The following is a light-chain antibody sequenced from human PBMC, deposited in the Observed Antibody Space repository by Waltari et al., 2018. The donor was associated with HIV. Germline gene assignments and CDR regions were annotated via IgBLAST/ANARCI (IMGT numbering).Light chain of an antibody. V-gene: IGLV2-23*01. CDR2: EGV. CDR3: CSYAGSSTYVV. J-gene: IGLJ2*01. Sequence: QSALTQPASVSGSPGQSITISCTGTSSDVGSYNFVSWYQQHPGNAPKLIIYEGVKRPSGVSYRFSGSKSGSTAYLTISGLQAEDEADYYCCSYAGSSTYVVFGGGTQLTVL. CDR1: SSDVGSYNF.